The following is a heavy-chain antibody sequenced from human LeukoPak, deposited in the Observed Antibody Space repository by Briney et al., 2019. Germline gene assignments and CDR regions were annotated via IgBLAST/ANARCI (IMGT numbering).Heavy chain of an antibody. CDR1: GYTFTGYY. V-gene: IGHV1-2*02. Sequence: GASVKVSCKASGYTFTGYYMHWVRQAPGQRLDYMGWINPDSGGTNYAQNFQGRVTMTRDTSISTAYMELSRLRSDDTAVYYCARASEWELPTATLDYWGQGTLVTVSS. CDR3: ARASEWELPTATLDY. J-gene: IGHJ4*02. D-gene: IGHD1-26*01. CDR2: INPDSGGT.